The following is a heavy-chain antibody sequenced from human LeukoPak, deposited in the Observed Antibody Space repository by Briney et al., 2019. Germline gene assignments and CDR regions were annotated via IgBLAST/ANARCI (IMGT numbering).Heavy chain of an antibody. J-gene: IGHJ6*03. V-gene: IGHV6-1*01. CDR3: ARGMVKINYYMDV. CDR2: TYYRSKWYN. Sequence: SQTLSLTCAISGDSVSSNSAAWNWIRQSPSRGLEWLGRTYYRSKWYNDYTVSMRSRITINPDTSKNQFSLQLNSVAPEDTAVYYCARGMVKINYYMDVWGKGTTVTVSS. CDR1: GDSVSSNSAA. D-gene: IGHD4-23*01.